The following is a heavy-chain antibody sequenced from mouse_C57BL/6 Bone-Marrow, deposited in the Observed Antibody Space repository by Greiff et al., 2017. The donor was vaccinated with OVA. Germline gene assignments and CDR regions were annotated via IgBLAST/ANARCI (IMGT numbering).Heavy chain of an antibody. CDR1: GYTFTSYW. CDR2: IHPNSGST. D-gene: IGHD1-1*01. CDR3: AKREITTGVRDY. J-gene: IGHJ2*01. Sequence: QVQLQQPGAELVKPGASVKLSCKASGYTFTSYWMHWVKQRPGQGLEWIGMIHPNSGSTNYNEKFKSKATLTVDKSSSTAYMQLSSLTSEDSAVYYRAKREITTGVRDYWGQGTTLTVSS. V-gene: IGHV1-64*01.